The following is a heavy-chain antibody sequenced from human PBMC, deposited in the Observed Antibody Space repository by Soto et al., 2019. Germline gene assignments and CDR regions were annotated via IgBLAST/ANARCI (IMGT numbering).Heavy chain of an antibody. CDR1: GFTFSDYY. J-gene: IGHJ4*02. CDR2: ISSSAITI. Sequence: QVQLVESGGGLVKPGGSLRLSCAASGFTFSDYYMSWIRQAPGKGLEWISYISSSAITIHYADSVKGRFTVSRDNAKNSLDLQMNTLRAEDTAVYYCARARTGMYYFDYWGQGTLVTVSS. CDR3: ARARTGMYYFDY. D-gene: IGHD1-1*01. V-gene: IGHV3-11*01.